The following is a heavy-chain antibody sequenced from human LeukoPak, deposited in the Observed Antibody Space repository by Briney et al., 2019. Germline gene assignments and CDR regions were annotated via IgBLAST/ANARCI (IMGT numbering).Heavy chain of an antibody. V-gene: IGHV1-69*13. CDR1: GGTFSSYA. D-gene: IGHD5-18*01. Sequence: ASVKVSCKASGGTFSSYAISRVRQAPGQGLEWMGGIIPILGTANYAQKFQGRVTITADESTSTAYMELSSLRSEDTAVYYCARARGYSYGPENYYYYYGMDVWGQGTTVTVSS. CDR3: ARARGYSYGPENYYYYYGMDV. CDR2: IIPILGTA. J-gene: IGHJ6*02.